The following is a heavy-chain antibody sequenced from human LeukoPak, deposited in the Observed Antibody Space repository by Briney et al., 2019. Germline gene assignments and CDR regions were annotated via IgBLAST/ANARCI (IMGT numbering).Heavy chain of an antibody. CDR2: IDPSGGST. Sequence: ASVKVSCKASGYTFTSYYIVWVRQAPGQGLEWMGRIDPSGGSTSYAQKFQGRVTMTEDASTDTAYMELTRLSSEDTALYYCAMTDRYAGRPFDYWGQGTLVTVSS. J-gene: IGHJ4*02. CDR3: AMTDRYAGRPFDY. D-gene: IGHD3-9*01. V-gene: IGHV1-46*01. CDR1: GYTFTSYY.